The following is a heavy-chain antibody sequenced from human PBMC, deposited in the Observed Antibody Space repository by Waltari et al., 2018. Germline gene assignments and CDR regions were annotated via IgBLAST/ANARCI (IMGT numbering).Heavy chain of an antibody. CDR1: GYTFTRYY. CDR2: INPSGGST. Sequence: QVQLVQSGAEVKKPGASVKVSCKASGYTFTRYYMHWVRQAPGQGLEWMGRINPSGGSTSYAQKFQGRVTMTRDTSTSTVYMELSSLRSEDTAVYFCASSTTVTTNWYFDLWGRGTLGTVSS. J-gene: IGHJ2*01. CDR3: ASSTTVTTNWYFDL. V-gene: IGHV1-46*01. D-gene: IGHD4-17*01.